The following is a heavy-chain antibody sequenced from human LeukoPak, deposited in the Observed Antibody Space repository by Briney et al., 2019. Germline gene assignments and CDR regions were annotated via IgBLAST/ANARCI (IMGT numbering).Heavy chain of an antibody. CDR3: ARVLDNWGSTGFDS. J-gene: IGHJ4*02. D-gene: IGHD7-27*01. V-gene: IGHV3-74*03. CDR1: GFTFSSYW. CDR2: INSDGSRT. Sequence: GGSLRLSCAASGFTFSSYWMHWVRQVPGKGLVWVSRINSDGSRTTYADSVKGRFTISRDNAKSTLYLQMNSLRAEDTAVYYCARVLDNWGSTGFDSWGQGTLVTVSA.